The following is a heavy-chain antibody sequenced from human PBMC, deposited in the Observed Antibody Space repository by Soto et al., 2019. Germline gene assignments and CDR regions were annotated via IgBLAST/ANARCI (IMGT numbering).Heavy chain of an antibody. D-gene: IGHD1-1*01. CDR2: ISYDGSNK. J-gene: IGHJ6*02. Sequence: QVQLVESGGGVVQPGRSLRLSCAASGFTFSRYAMHWVRQAPGKGLEWVAVISYDGSNKYYADSVKGRFTISRDNSKNTLYLQMNSLRAEDTAVYYCARDRLRYNWNEFPYYYYGMDVWGQGTTVTVSS. V-gene: IGHV3-30-3*01. CDR1: GFTFSRYA. CDR3: ARDRLRYNWNEFPYYYYGMDV.